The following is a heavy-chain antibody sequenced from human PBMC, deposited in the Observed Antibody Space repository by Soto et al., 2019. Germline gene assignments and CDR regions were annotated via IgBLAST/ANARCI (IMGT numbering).Heavy chain of an antibody. V-gene: IGHV1-58*01. D-gene: IGHD1-1*01. J-gene: IGHJ4*02. CDR1: GFTFPSSA. CDR2: IVVGSGNT. CDR3: AADDMTTFI. Sequence: ASVKVSCKASGFTFPSSAVQWVRQARGQRLEWIGWIVVGSGNTNSAQKFQERFTFTRDMSTSTVYMELSSLKSEDTAVYYCAADDMTTFIWGQGTLVTVSS.